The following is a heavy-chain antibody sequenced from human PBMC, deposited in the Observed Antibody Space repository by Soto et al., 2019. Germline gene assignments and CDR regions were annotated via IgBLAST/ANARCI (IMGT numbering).Heavy chain of an antibody. CDR2: IYYSGST. D-gene: IGHD6-19*01. CDR1: GGSISSYY. CDR3: ASRGTAGGYSSGWYERPYYGMDV. Sequence: QVQLQESGPGLVKPSETLSLTCTVSGGSISSYYWSWIRQPPGKGLEWIGYIYYSGSTNYNPSLKSRVTISVDTSKNQFSLKLSSVTAADTAVYYCASRGTAGGYSSGWYERPYYGMDVWGQGTTVTVSS. J-gene: IGHJ6*02. V-gene: IGHV4-59*01.